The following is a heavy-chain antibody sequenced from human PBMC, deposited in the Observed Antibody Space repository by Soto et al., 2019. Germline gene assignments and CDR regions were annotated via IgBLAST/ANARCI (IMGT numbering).Heavy chain of an antibody. V-gene: IGHV3-74*01. CDR2: INSDGSST. Sequence: EVQLVESGGGLVQPGGSLRLSCAASGFTFSSYWMHWVRQAPGKGLVLVSRINSDGSSTSYAASVKGRFTISRDNAKNTLYLQMNSLRAEDTAVYYCTRGNYYESSVIGKVDYWGQGTLVTVAS. J-gene: IGHJ4*02. CDR1: GFTFSSYW. D-gene: IGHD3-22*01. CDR3: TRGNYYESSVIGKVDY.